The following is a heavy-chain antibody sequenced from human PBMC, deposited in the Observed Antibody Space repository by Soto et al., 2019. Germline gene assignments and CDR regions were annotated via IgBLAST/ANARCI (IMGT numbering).Heavy chain of an antibody. V-gene: IGHV3-7*01. CDR3: ARDSGYSSVDSVNQYFDY. CDR2: IKFDGSGI. J-gene: IGHJ4*02. CDR1: GFTFSVYW. D-gene: IGHD5-12*01. Sequence: EVQLVESGGKVVQPGGSLRLSCVASGFTFSVYWMSWVRQAPREGLEWVARIKFDGSGIQYADSVKGRFSISRDNAGNSVYLQMNSLRAEDTAVYYCARDSGYSSVDSVNQYFDYWGQGALVTVTS.